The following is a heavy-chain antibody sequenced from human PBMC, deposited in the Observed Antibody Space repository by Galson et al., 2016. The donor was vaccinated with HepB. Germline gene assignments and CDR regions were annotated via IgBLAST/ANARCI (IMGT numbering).Heavy chain of an antibody. CDR2: IYWDDDK. Sequence: PALVKPPQTLTLTCTLSGFSLSTSGVGVGWIRQPPGKALEWLAVIYWDDDKRYSPSLKSRLTITKDTSKNQVVLTMTNMDPVDTATYYCAHRQGHYDRSGDRGETFDIWGQGTMVTVSS. J-gene: IGHJ3*02. V-gene: IGHV2-5*02. CDR1: GFSLSTSGVG. D-gene: IGHD3-22*01. CDR3: AHRQGHYDRSGDRGETFDI.